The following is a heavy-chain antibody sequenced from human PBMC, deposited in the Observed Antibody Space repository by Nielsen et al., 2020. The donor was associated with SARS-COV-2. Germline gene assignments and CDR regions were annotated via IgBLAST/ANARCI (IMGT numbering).Heavy chain of an antibody. CDR2: INGDGSAT. J-gene: IGHJ6*03. V-gene: IGHV3-74*01. CDR3: ARGQDYYYYYYMGV. CDR1: GFTFSDYW. Sequence: GESLKISCAASGFTFSDYWMHWVRQAPGKGLVWVSRINGDGSATNYADSVKGRFTISRDNSKNTLYLQMNSLRAEDTAVYYCARGQDYYYYYYMGVWGKGTTVTVSS.